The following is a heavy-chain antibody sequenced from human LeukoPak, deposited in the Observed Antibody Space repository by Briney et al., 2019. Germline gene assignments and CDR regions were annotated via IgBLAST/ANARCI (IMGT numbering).Heavy chain of an antibody. CDR3: ARGPNSNWSGLDF. J-gene: IGHJ4*02. D-gene: IGHD6-6*01. CDR1: GFSFSGHW. V-gene: IGHV3-74*01. CDR2: ISPTGSTT. Sequence: GGSLRLSCTASGFSFSGHWMHWARQLPGKGLVWVSRISPTGSTTSYADSVKGRFTVSRGNAKNTLYLQVNNLRAEDTAVYYCARGPNSNWSGLDFWGQGTLLTVSS.